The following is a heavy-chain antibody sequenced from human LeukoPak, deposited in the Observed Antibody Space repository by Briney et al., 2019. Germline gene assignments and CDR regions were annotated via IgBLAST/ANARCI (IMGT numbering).Heavy chain of an antibody. D-gene: IGHD4/OR15-4a*01. CDR3: ARELTYADY. J-gene: IGHJ4*02. V-gene: IGHV4-30-4*01. CDR2: IYYSGST. Sequence: SETLSLTCTVSGGTISSGDYYWSWIRQPPGKGLEWIGYIYYSGSTYYNPSLKSRVTMSVDTSKNQFSLKLSSVTAADTAVYYCARELTYADYWGQGTLVTVSS. CDR1: GGTISSGDYY.